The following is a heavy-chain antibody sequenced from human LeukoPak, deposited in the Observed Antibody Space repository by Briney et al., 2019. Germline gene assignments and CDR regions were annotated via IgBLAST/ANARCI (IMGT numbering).Heavy chain of an antibody. Sequence: GGSLRLSCAGSGFTFSTYDMTWVRQAPGKGLEWVSAISGSGGSTYYADSVKGRFTISRDNSKNTLYLQMNSLRAEDTAIYYCAKDMLPPGSSVAAPRYYFDYWGQGTLVTVSS. D-gene: IGHD6-19*01. CDR1: GFTFSTYD. CDR2: ISGSGGST. V-gene: IGHV3-23*01. J-gene: IGHJ4*02. CDR3: AKDMLPPGSSVAAPRYYFDY.